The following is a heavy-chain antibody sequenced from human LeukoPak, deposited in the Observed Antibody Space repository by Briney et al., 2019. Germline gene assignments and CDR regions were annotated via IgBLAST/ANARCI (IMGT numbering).Heavy chain of an antibody. V-gene: IGHV3-9*01. CDR3: ATLQAPLDY. D-gene: IGHD4-11*01. Sequence: GGSLRLSCAASGFTFDDYAMHWVRQAPGKGLEWVSGIGWNSGSIGYADSVKGRFTISRDNAKNSLYLQMNSLRAEDTALYYCATLQAPLDYWGQGTLVTVSS. CDR2: IGWNSGSI. J-gene: IGHJ4*02. CDR1: GFTFDDYA.